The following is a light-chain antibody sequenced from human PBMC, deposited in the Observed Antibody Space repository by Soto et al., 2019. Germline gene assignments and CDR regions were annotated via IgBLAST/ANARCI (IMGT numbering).Light chain of an antibody. CDR3: QQYNNWPPWT. V-gene: IGKV3-15*01. Sequence: EIVMTQSPATLSVSPGERATLSCRASQSVSSNLAWYQQKPGQAPRLLIYGASTRATGIPARFSGSGSGTELTLTISSLQSEDFAVYYCQQYNNWPPWTFGHGTKVDIK. J-gene: IGKJ1*01. CDR1: QSVSSN. CDR2: GAS.